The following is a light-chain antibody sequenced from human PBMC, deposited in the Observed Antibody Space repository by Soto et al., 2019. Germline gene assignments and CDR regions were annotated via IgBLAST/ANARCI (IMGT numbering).Light chain of an antibody. CDR3: QQRINSLT. J-gene: IGKJ4*01. Sequence: DIQMTQSPSSLSASVGDRVTITCRASQSISSYLNWYQQKPGKAPKLLIYAASSLQSGVPSRFSGSGSGTDFTLTISSLQPEDFAVYFCQQRINSLTFGGGTKVESK. V-gene: IGKV1-39*01. CDR1: QSISSY. CDR2: AAS.